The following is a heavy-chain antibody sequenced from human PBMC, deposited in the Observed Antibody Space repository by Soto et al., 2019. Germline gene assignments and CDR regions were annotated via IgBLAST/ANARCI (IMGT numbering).Heavy chain of an antibody. D-gene: IGHD5-12*01. CDR3: VRSSTIVATITRPKYFDF. V-gene: IGHV3-21*06. CDR1: GFIFSDYT. Sequence: GGSLRLSCAASGFIFSDYTMNWVRQAPGKGLEWVSSISGSSRYIYYADSMKGRFTISRDNAKNSLFLQMDSLRADDTAVYYCVRSSTIVATITRPKYFDFWGQGSLVTVYS. CDR2: ISGSSRYI. J-gene: IGHJ4*02.